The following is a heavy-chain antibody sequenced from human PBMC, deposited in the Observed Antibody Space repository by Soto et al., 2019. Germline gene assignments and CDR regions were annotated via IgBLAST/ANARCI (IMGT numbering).Heavy chain of an antibody. CDR2: FYYSGST. D-gene: IGHD2-15*01. V-gene: IGHV4-39*07. CDR3: ARVRYCSGGSCYPRFDP. CDR1: GGSISSSSYY. Sequence: KPSETLSLTCTVSGGSISSSSYYWGWIRQPPGKGLEWIGSFYYSGSTYYNPSLKSRVTISVDTSKNQFSLKLSSVTAADTAVYYCARVRYCSGGSCYPRFDPWGQGTLVTVSS. J-gene: IGHJ5*02.